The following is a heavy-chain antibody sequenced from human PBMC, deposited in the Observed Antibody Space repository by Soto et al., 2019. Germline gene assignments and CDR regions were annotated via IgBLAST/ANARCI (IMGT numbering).Heavy chain of an antibody. D-gene: IGHD3-22*01. V-gene: IGHV4-30-2*01. J-gene: IGHJ2*01. Sequence: GKGLEWIGYIEHGGSTDYNPSLKSRVTISVERSENQFSLRLSSVTAADTAVYYCARRCFFLMIGRPARSTLFPYTTLSDL. CDR2: IEHGGST. CDR3: ARRCFFLMIGRPARSTLFPYTTLSDL.